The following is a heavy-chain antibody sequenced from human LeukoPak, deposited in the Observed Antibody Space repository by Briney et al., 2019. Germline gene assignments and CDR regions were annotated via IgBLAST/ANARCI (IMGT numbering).Heavy chain of an antibody. V-gene: IGHV3-23*01. Sequence: GGSLRLSCAASGFTFSNYAMNWVRQAPGKGLEWVSGIIGSGGTTFYVDSVKGRFTISRDNSKNTLYLQMNCLRAEDTAVYYCAKGGGSNWYDYWGQGTPVTVS. CDR3: AKGGGSNWYDY. J-gene: IGHJ5*01. D-gene: IGHD2-15*01. CDR2: IIGSGGTT. CDR1: GFTFSNYA.